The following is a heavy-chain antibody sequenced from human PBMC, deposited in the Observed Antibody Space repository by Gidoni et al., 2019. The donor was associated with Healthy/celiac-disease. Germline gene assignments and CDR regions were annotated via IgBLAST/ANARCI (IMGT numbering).Heavy chain of an antibody. CDR1: GYSFTSYW. Sequence: EVQLVQSGAEVKKPGESLKISCKGYGYSFTSYWIGWVRQMPGKGLEWMGIIYPGDSDTRYSPTFQGQVTSSADKSISTAYLQWSSLKASDTAMYFCARRVVPAAIGIGWYFDLWGRGTLVTVSS. CDR3: ARRVVPAAIGIGWYFDL. V-gene: IGHV5-51*03. D-gene: IGHD2-2*02. J-gene: IGHJ2*01. CDR2: IYPGDSDT.